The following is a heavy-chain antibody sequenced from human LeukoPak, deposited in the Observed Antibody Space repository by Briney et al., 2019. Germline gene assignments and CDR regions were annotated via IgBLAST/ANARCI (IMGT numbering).Heavy chain of an antibody. D-gene: IGHD6-19*01. J-gene: IGHJ4*02. CDR3: ARDLESSGWYGNFDY. Sequence: SQTLSLTCTVSGGSISSGSYYWSWIRQPPGTGLEWIGYIYYSGSTNYNPSLKSRVTISVDTSKNQFSLKLSSVTAADTAVYYCARDLESSGWYGNFDYWGQGTLVTVSS. CDR1: GGSISSGSYY. V-gene: IGHV4-61*01. CDR2: IYYSGST.